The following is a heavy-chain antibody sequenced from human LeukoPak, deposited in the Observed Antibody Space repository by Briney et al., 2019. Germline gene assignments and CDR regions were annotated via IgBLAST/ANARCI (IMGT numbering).Heavy chain of an antibody. V-gene: IGHV3-30*01. Sequence: PGGSLRLFCAASGFTFSSYAMHWGRQAPGKGLEGVAVISYDGSNKYYADSVKGRFTISRDNSKNTLYLEMNSLRAEDTAVYYCARDFAGANEDAFDIWGQGTMVTVSS. J-gene: IGHJ3*02. CDR1: GFTFSSYA. CDR3: ARDFAGANEDAFDI. D-gene: IGHD1-26*01. CDR2: ISYDGSNK.